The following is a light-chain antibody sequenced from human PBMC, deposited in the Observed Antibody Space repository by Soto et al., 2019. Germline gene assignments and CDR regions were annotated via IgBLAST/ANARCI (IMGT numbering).Light chain of an antibody. J-gene: IGLJ3*02. CDR3: SSYTSDITQV. CDR2: DVN. CDR1: SSDVGRYNY. V-gene: IGLV2-14*01. Sequence: QSALTQPASVSGSPGQSITISCTGTSSDVGRYNYVSWYRQHPGTAPKLIISDVNSRPSGISNRFSGSKSGNTASLTISGLQAEDEAYYYCSSYTSDITQVFGGGTTLTVL.